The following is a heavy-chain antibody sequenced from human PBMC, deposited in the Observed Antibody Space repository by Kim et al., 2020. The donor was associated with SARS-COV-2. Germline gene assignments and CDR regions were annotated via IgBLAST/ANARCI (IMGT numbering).Heavy chain of an antibody. CDR3: ARVDSPGWVSSSW. V-gene: IGHV3-7*01. D-gene: IGHD2-2*01. CDR2: IKQDGSEK. J-gene: IGHJ4*02. Sequence: GGSLRLSCVASGFTFSDHWMTWVRQAPGKGLEWVATIKQDGSEKFYVDSVKGRFIISRDNGKNSMYLQMNSVRAEDTAVYYCARVDSPGWVSSSWGGQGTLVTVSS. CDR1: GFTFSDHW.